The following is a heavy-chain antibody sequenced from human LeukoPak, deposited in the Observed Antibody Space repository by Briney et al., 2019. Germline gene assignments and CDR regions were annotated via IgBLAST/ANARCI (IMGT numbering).Heavy chain of an antibody. Sequence: PGGSLRLSCAASGFTFSKYAMSWVRQAPGKGLEWVAFIRYDGSNEHYADSVKDRFTISRDNSKNTLYLQMNSLRADDTAVYYCAKEGYYYMDVWGKGTTVTISS. CDR2: IRYDGSNE. CDR3: AKEGYYYMDV. J-gene: IGHJ6*03. CDR1: GFTFSKYA. V-gene: IGHV3-30*02.